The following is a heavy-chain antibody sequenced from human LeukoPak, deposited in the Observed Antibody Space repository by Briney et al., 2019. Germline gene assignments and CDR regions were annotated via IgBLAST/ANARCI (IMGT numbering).Heavy chain of an antibody. CDR2: IYYSGSS. CDR3: ARILILSSGWTPFDY. Sequence: SSETLSRTCTVSGGPISSTNYYWRWIRQAPGKRPEWIGNIYYSGSSYYHPSLQSRGTISVDSSKNQFSLRLSSVTAADTAVYYCARILILSSGWTPFDYWGQGALVAVSS. CDR1: GGPISSTNYY. V-gene: IGHV4-39*01. D-gene: IGHD6-19*01. J-gene: IGHJ4*02.